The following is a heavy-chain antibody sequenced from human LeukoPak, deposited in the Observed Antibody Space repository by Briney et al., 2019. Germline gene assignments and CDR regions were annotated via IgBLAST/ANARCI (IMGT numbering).Heavy chain of an antibody. J-gene: IGHJ6*02. V-gene: IGHV4-34*01. D-gene: IGHD1-26*01. CDR2: INHSGST. CDR1: GGSFSGYY. CDR3: ARGRVGATTLGYYYYYGMDV. Sequence: SETLSLTCAVYGGSFSGYYWSWIRQPPGKGLEWIGEINHSGSTNYNPSLKSRVTISVDTSKNQFSLKLSSVTAADTAVYYCARGRVGATTLGYYYYYGMDVWGQGTTVTVSS.